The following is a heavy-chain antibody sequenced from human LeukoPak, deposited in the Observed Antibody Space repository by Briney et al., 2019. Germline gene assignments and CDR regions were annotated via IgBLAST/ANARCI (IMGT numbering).Heavy chain of an antibody. CDR1: GVSTTSINHF. Sequence: SEALSLTCTVSGVSTTSINHFWGWLGQPPGKGLEWIGTIYYTGRPFYNPSINSRITIYVKASNNQVSLQLTSVAAAYTDVYYCASAGARYCDTGGLYDFDFWGRGTMVTVSS. J-gene: IGHJ3*01. D-gene: IGHD2-8*02. CDR3: ASAGARYCDTGGLYDFDF. V-gene: IGHV4-39*01. CDR2: IYYTGRP.